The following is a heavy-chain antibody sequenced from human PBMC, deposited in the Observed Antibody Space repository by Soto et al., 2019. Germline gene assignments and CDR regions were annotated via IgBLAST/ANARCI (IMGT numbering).Heavy chain of an antibody. CDR3: ARILAAGYYYYYMDV. D-gene: IGHD6-13*01. CDR2: IYYSGST. V-gene: IGHV4-59*01. Sequence: SETLSLTCTVSGGSISSYYWSWIRQPPGKGLEWIGYIYYSGSTNYNPSLKSRVTISVDTSKNQFSLKLSSVTAADTAVYYCARILAAGYYYYYMDVWGKGTTVTVSS. J-gene: IGHJ6*03. CDR1: GGSISSYY.